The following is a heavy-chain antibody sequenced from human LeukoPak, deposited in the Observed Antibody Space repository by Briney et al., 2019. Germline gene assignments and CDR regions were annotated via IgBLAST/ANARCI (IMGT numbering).Heavy chain of an antibody. CDR1: GYTFTSYG. V-gene: IGHV1-18*01. CDR2: ISTYNGKR. J-gene: IGHJ3*02. D-gene: IGHD3-22*01. Sequence: ATVKVSCKASGYTFTSYGIGWVRHAPAQGLEWMGWISTYNGKRNYAQKFQDRVTMTTDTSTSTAYMELRSLRSDDTAIYHCAKNYYYDNTGYWGAFDIWGQGTMVTVSS. CDR3: AKNYYYDNTGYWGAFDI.